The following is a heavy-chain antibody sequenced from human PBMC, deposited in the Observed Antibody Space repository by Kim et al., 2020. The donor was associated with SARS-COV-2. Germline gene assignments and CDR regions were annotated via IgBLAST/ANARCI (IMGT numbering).Heavy chain of an antibody. J-gene: IGHJ4*02. CDR2: ISYDGSNK. Sequence: GGSLRLSCAASGFTFSSYGMHWVRQAPGKGLEWVAVISYDGSNKYYADSVKGRFTISRDNSKNTLYLQMNSLRAEDTAVYYCAKVKVEVLWFGELRAPFDYWGQGTLVTVSS. CDR1: GFTFSSYG. CDR3: AKVKVEVLWFGELRAPFDY. V-gene: IGHV3-30*18. D-gene: IGHD3-10*01.